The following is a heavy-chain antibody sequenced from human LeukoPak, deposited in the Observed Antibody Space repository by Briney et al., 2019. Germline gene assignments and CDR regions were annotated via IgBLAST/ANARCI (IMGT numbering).Heavy chain of an antibody. CDR1: GFTFDGYS. CDR3: IHPGADIVPY. V-gene: IGHV3-21*01. Sequence: PGGSLRLSCAASGFTFDGYSMDWVRQAPGKGLEWVSTIGSASTYTHYADGVKGRFTISRDNVRNSLSLQMNDLRAEDPAIYYCIHPGADIVPYWGQGTLVTVSS. D-gene: IGHD2-15*01. CDR2: IGSASTYT. J-gene: IGHJ4*02.